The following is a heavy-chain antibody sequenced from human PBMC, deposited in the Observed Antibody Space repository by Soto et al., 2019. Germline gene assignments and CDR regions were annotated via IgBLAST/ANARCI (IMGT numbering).Heavy chain of an antibody. Sequence: ASVKVSCKASGYTFTSYDINWVRQATGQGLEWMGWMNPNSGNTGYAQKFQGRVTMTRNTSISTAYMELSSLRSEGTAVYYCASADYDILTGYYWYYGMDVWGQGTTVTVSS. J-gene: IGHJ6*02. D-gene: IGHD3-9*01. CDR3: ASADYDILTGYYWYYGMDV. CDR1: GYTFTSYD. V-gene: IGHV1-8*01. CDR2: MNPNSGNT.